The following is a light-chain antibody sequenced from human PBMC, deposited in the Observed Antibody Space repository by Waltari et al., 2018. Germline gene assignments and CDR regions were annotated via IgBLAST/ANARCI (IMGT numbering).Light chain of an antibody. V-gene: IGKV4-1*01. CDR2: CAS. CDR3: QQYYSTPLT. Sequence: DIVMTQSPDSLAVSLGERATIDCKSSQIVLSSSNNKNYLAWYQQKQRQPPKLLISCASTRESGVPDRFSGSGSGTDFTLTSSILQAEDVAVYYCQQYYSTPLTFGGGTKVEIK. J-gene: IGKJ4*01. CDR1: QIVLSSSNNKNY.